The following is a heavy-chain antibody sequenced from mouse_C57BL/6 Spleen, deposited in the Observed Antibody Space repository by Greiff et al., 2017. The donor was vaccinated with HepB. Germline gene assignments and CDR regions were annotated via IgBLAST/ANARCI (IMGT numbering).Heavy chain of an antibody. D-gene: IGHD1-2*01. CDR2: INPNNGGT. V-gene: IGHV1-26*01. CDR1: GYTFTDYY. CDR3: ARPAGYYAMDY. J-gene: IGHJ4*01. Sequence: EVKLQQSGPELVKPGASVKISCKASGYTFTDYYMNWVKQSHGKSLEWIGDINPNNGGTSYNQKFKGKATLTVDKSSSTAYMELRSLTSEDSAVYYCARPAGYYAMDYWGQGTSVTVSS.